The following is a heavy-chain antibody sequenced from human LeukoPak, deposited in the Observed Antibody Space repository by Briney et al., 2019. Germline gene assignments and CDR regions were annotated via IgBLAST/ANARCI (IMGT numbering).Heavy chain of an antibody. Sequence: PGGSLRLSCAASGFTFYNFAMSWVRQAPGKGLEWVSGISGSGGTTHYTDSVKGRFTISRDTSKNTLYLQMNSLRAEDTAVYYCARGGDIVVVVAALPYYYYGMDVWGQGTTVTVSS. CDR3: ARGGDIVVVVAALPYYYYGMDV. CDR2: ISGSGGTT. D-gene: IGHD2-15*01. J-gene: IGHJ6*02. V-gene: IGHV3-23*01. CDR1: GFTFYNFA.